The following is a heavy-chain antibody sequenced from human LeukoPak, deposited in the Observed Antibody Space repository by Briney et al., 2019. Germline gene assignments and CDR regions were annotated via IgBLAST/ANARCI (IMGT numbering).Heavy chain of an antibody. J-gene: IGHJ6*03. V-gene: IGHV3-20*04. CDR2: INWNGGST. D-gene: IGHD3-22*01. CDR1: GFTFYDYG. CDR3: AREYDSSGYYYLGYYYYYMDV. Sequence: GGSLRLSCAASGFTFYDYGMSWVRQAPGKGLEWVSGINWNGGSTGYADSVKGRFTISRDNAKNSLYLQMNSLRAEDTALYYCAREYDSSGYYYLGYYYYYMDVWAKGTTVAVSS.